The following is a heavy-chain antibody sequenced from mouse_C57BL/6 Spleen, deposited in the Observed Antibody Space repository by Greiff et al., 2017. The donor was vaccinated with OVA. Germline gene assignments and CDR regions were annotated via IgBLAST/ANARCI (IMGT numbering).Heavy chain of an antibody. CDR3: ARDYYDGYFHFDY. V-gene: IGHV5-17*01. Sequence: EVKLVESGGGLVKPGGSLKLSCAASGFTFSDYGMHWVRQAPEKGLEWVAYISSGSSTIYYADTVKGRFTISRDNAKNTLFLQMTSLRSEDTAMYYCARDYYDGYFHFDYWGQGTTLTVSS. D-gene: IGHD2-3*01. CDR1: GFTFSDYG. CDR2: ISSGSSTI. J-gene: IGHJ2*01.